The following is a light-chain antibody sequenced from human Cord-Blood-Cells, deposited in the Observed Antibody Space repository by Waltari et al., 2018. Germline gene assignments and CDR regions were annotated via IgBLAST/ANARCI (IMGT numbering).Light chain of an antibody. CDR2: DVS. V-gene: IGLV2-11*01. CDR1: SSDVGGYNY. CDR3: CSYAGSYTF. Sequence: QSALTQPRSVSGSPGQSVTISCTGTSSDVGGYNYVSWYQQHPGKAPKLMIYDVSKRPSGVPDRFSGSKSGNTASLTISGPQAEDEADYYCCSYAGSYTFFGTGTKVTVL. J-gene: IGLJ1*01.